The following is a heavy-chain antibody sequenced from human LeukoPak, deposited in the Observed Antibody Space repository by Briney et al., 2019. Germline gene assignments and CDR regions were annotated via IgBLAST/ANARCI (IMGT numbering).Heavy chain of an antibody. D-gene: IGHD1-26*01. V-gene: IGHV3-21*01. Sequence: GGSLRLSCAASGFTFSSYGMNWVRHAPGKGLEWVSSITSSSSYIFYADSVKGRFTISRDNAKNSLYLQMNSLRAEDTAVYYCARDPYSGGYSSYYYYYMDVWGKGTTVTVSS. CDR1: GFTFSSYG. CDR3: ARDPYSGGYSSYYYYYMDV. J-gene: IGHJ6*03. CDR2: ITSSSSYI.